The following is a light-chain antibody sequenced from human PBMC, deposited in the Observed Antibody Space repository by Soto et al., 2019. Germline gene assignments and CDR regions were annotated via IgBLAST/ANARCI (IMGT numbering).Light chain of an antibody. CDR3: QQYDSYPYT. V-gene: IGKV1-5*01. J-gene: IGKJ2*01. Sequence: DIQMTQSPSTLSASVGDRVTITCRASQSISSWLAWYQQRPGKAPNLLIYDASSLESGVPSTFSGSGYGTEFTLTISSLQPDDFATYYCQQYDSYPYTLGQGTKRESK. CDR1: QSISSW. CDR2: DAS.